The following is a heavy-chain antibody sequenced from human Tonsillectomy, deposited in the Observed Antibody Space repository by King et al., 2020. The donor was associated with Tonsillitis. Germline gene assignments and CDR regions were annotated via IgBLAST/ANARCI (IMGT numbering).Heavy chain of an antibody. CDR1: GFAFISYG. D-gene: IGHD4-23*01. J-gene: IGHJ4*02. V-gene: IGHV3-23*04. CDR2: ISGSGGST. CDR3: AKGDDYGGNSGLDY. Sequence: VQLVQSGGGLVQPGGSLRLPCAASGFAFISYGIHWVRQAPGKGLEWVSAISGSGGSTYYADSVKGRFTISRDNSENTLYLQMNNLRVEDTAVYYCAKGDDYGGNSGLDYWGQGALVTVSS.